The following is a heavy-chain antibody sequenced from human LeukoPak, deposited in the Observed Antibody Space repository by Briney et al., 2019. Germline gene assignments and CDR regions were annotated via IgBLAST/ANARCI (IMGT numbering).Heavy chain of an antibody. CDR3: SKDLSQQQLPPKYFQH. Sequence: GGSLRLSCAASGFTFSSYAMSWVRQAPGKGLEWVSAISGSGGSTYYADSVKGRFTISRDNSKNTLYLQMNSLRAEDTAVYYCSKDLSQQQLPPKYFQHWGQGPLVTFPS. CDR2: ISGSGGST. V-gene: IGHV3-23*01. J-gene: IGHJ1*01. CDR1: GFTFSSYA. D-gene: IGHD6-13*01.